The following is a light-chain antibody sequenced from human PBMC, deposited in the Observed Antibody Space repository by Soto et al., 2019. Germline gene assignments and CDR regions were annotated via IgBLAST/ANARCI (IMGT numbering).Light chain of an antibody. Sequence: EIVLIQAPGTPSLSPGEKATLSFRASQTLRRTYIAWYQQKPGQAPRLLIYDASTRATGVPARFSGSGSGTDFTLTISSLQSEDFAVYYCQHYNYWPYTFGQGTKVDIK. CDR1: QTLRRT. CDR2: DAS. CDR3: QHYNYWPYT. J-gene: IGKJ2*01. V-gene: IGKV3-15*01.